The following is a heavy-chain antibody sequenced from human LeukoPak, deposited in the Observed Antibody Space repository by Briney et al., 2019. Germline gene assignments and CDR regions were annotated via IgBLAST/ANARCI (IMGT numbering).Heavy chain of an antibody. CDR3: ARDVRPDY. V-gene: IGHV3-7*04. CDR1: GFTFSKYW. Sequence: PGGSLRLSCVVSGFTFSKYWMTWVRQAPGEGLEWVANIKQDGTEKYYMDSVKGRFSISRDNAKNSLYLQMNALRAEDTAVYYCARDVRPDYWGQGTLVTVST. D-gene: IGHD6-6*01. CDR2: IKQDGTEK. J-gene: IGHJ4*02.